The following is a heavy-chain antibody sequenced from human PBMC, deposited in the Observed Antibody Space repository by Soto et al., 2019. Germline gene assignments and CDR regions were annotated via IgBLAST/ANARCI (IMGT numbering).Heavy chain of an antibody. D-gene: IGHD3-10*01. CDR1: GGTFSSYT. J-gene: IGHJ5*02. CDR3: ARSGSFPTNWFDP. Sequence: ASVKVSCKASGGTFSSYTVSWVRQAPGQGLEWMGRIIPILGIANYAQKFQVRVTMTRDTSTSTVYMQLSSLRSEDTALYYCARSGSFPTNWFDPWGQGTLVTVSS. CDR2: IIPILGIA. V-gene: IGHV1-69*02.